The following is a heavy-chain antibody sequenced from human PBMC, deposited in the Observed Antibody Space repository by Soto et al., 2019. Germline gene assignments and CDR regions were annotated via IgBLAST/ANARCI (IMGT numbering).Heavy chain of an antibody. Sequence: HPGGSLRLSCAASGFTFRGYGMHWVRRAPGRGLEWVALISYDGSIKYYADSVRGRFTISRDNSKNTLYLQMNSLRAEDTAVYYCANSEYSRYKNLDVWDQGTTVTVSS. CDR1: GFTFRGYG. V-gene: IGHV3-30*18. J-gene: IGHJ6*02. CDR2: ISYDGSIK. D-gene: IGHD5-18*01. CDR3: ANSEYSRYKNLDV.